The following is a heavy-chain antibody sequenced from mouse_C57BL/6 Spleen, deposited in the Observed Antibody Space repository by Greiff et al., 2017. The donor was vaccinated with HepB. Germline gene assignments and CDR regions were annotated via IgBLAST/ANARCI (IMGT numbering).Heavy chain of an antibody. J-gene: IGHJ2*01. V-gene: IGHV5-17*01. D-gene: IGHD6-1*01. CDR3: ASEGLYYFDY. CDR1: GFTFSDYG. CDR2: ISSGSSTI. Sequence: EVKLVESGGGLVKPGGSLKLSCAASGFTFSDYGMHWVRQAPEKGLEWVAYISSGSSTIYYADTVKGRFTISRDNAKNTLFLQMTSLRSEDTAMYYCASEGLYYFDYWGQGTTLTVSS.